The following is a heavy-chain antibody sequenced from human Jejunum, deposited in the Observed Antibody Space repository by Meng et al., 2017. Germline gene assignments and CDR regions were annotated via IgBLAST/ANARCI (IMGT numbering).Heavy chain of an antibody. V-gene: IGHV4-34*01. Sequence: QVKLQQWGAGLLKPSGTRSLTGAVYGGSISDYYWTWIRQPPGKGLEWIGEINDSGSTNYNPSLKSRVTISVDTSKSQFYLRVSSVTAADTAVYYCARGNEYSNYGADFWGQGTLVTVSS. J-gene: IGHJ4*02. D-gene: IGHD4-11*01. CDR3: ARGNEYSNYGADF. CDR1: GGSISDYY. CDR2: INDSGST.